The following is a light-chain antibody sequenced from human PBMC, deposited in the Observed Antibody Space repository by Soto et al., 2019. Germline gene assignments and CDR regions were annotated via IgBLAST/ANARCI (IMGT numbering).Light chain of an antibody. J-gene: IGKJ5*01. CDR1: RSVTTF. CDR2: EAS. CDR3: QQYGGSPIT. V-gene: IGKV3-20*01. Sequence: EIVLTQSPGTLSLSPCERSTLSCRASRSVTTFLAWYHQRPGQAPRLLISEASNRAAGIPARFSGSGSGTDFTLTISRLEPEDFALYYCQQYGGSPITFGQGTRLEIK.